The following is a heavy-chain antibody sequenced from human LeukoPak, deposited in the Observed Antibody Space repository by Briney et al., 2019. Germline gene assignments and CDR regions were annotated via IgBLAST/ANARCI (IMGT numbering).Heavy chain of an antibody. CDR2: ISYDGSNK. J-gene: IGHJ1*01. CDR3: GRELLLYDTEYFQH. V-gene: IGHV3-30*04. Sequence: PGGSLRLSCAASGFTFSSYAMHWVRQAPGKGLEWVAVISYDGSNKYYADSVKGRFTISRDNSKNTMYLQMNSLRAEDTAVYYCGRELLLYDTEYFQHWGQGTLVTVSS. D-gene: IGHD5/OR15-5a*01. CDR1: GFTFSSYA.